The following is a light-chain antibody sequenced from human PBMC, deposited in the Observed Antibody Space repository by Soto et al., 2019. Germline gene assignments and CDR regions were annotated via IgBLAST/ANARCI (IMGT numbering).Light chain of an antibody. CDR2: KAS. V-gene: IGKV1-5*03. CDR1: PCISSW. Sequence: DIQMTQSPSTLSASVGDRVTITCRASPCISSWLAWYQQKPGKAPNLLIYKASSLESGVPSRFSGSGSGTEFTLTVSSLQPDDFATYYCQQYDSYPLPFGGGTKVEIK. CDR3: QQYDSYPLP. J-gene: IGKJ4*01.